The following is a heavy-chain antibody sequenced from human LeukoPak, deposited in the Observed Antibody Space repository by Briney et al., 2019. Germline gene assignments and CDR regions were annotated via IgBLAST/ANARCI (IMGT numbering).Heavy chain of an antibody. CDR2: IYYSGST. D-gene: IGHD4-11*01. J-gene: IGHJ4*02. CDR1: GGSISSSSYY. CDR3: ARDAPPGYRGDYRNY. V-gene: IGHV4-39*07. Sequence: SETLSLTCTVSGGSISSSSYYWGWIRQPPGKGLECIGSIYYSGSTYYNPSLKSRVTISVDTSKNQFSLKLSSVTAADTAVYYCARDAPPGYRGDYRNYWGQGTLVTVSS.